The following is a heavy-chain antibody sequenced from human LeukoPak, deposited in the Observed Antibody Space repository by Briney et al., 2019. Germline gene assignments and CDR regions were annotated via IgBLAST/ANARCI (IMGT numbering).Heavy chain of an antibody. CDR3: ARDGDILRPGGYYYYLDV. CDR2: IRFDGSNK. J-gene: IGHJ6*03. CDR1: GFTFSNYG. Sequence: LPGGSLRLSCAASGFTFSNYGVHWVRQAPGKGLEWVSFIRFDGSNKYYADSVKGRFTISRDNAKNSVYLQMNSLRAEDTAVYYCARDGDILRPGGYYYYLDVWGKGTTVTVSS. V-gene: IGHV3-30*02. D-gene: IGHD3-9*01.